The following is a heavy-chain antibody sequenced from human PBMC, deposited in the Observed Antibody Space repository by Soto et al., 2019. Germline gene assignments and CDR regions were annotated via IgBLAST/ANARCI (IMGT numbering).Heavy chain of an antibody. Sequence: QGQLQESGPGLVRPSETLSLTCTVSGASITSYYWSWIRQSSGKGLEWIGYIHYSGSTNYNPSLESRVTMSIDTSESQFSLRLRSVTAADTAVYYCARLDYDYFLDVWGKGTAVTVSS. CDR1: GASITSYY. CDR2: IHYSGST. V-gene: IGHV4-59*12. J-gene: IGHJ6*03. CDR3: ARLDYDYFLDV.